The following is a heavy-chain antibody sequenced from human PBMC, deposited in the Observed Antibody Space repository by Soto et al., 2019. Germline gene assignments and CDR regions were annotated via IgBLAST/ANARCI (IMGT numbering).Heavy chain of an antibody. V-gene: IGHV4-39*07. Sequence: PSETLSLTCTVSGGSISSNYYWGWIRQPPGKGLEWIATIYYGGRSYYNPSLKSRLTISIDTSKNQFSLKLSSVTAADTAVYYCARGYNWNYRAAGTDAFDIWGQGTMVTVSS. CDR3: ARGYNWNYRAAGTDAFDI. CDR1: GGSISSNYY. CDR2: IYYGGRS. J-gene: IGHJ3*02. D-gene: IGHD1-7*01.